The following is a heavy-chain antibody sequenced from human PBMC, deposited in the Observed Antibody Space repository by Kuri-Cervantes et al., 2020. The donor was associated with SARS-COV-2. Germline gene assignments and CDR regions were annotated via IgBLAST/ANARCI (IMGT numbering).Heavy chain of an antibody. CDR1: RFTFSNAW. CDR3: TTSPQYYYDSSGQSRSFDY. CDR2: IKSKTDGGTT. J-gene: IGHJ4*02. V-gene: IGHV3-15*01. Sequence: LSLTCAASRFTFSNAWMSWVRQAPGKGLEWVGRIKSKTDGGTTDYAAPVKGRFTISRDDSKNTLYLQMNGLKTEDTAVYYCTTSPQYYYDSSGQSRSFDYWGQGTLVTVSS. D-gene: IGHD3-22*01.